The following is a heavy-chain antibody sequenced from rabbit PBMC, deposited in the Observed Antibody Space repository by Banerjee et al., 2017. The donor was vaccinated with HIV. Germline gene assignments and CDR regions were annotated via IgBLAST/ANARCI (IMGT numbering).Heavy chain of an antibody. CDR2: IHTSSGNT. V-gene: IGHV1S43*01. CDR3: GKDRYAFSGGMDL. CDR1: GFSFSYKYV. D-gene: IGHD6-1*01. J-gene: IGHJ6*01. Sequence: QEQLEESGGGLVKPEGSLTLTCTASGFSFSYKYVMCWVRQAPGKGLELIACIHTSSGNTWYASWANGRFTISRSTSLNTVDLKMTSLTAADTATYFCGKDRYAFSGGMDLWGQGTLVTVS.